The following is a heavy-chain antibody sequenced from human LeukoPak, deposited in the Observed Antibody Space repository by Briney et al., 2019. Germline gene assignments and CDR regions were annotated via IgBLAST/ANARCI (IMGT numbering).Heavy chain of an antibody. CDR1: GYSFSNYW. V-gene: IGHV5-51*01. CDR2: IYPGDSET. D-gene: IGHD4-11*01. J-gene: IGHJ4*02. Sequence: GESLKISCKGSGYSFSNYWIGWVRQMPGKGLEWIGTIYPGDSETRYSPSFQGQVTISADKSITTAYLQWSSLKASDTAMYYCARPGRTVTTDFDYWGQGTLVTVSS. CDR3: ARPGRTVTTDFDY.